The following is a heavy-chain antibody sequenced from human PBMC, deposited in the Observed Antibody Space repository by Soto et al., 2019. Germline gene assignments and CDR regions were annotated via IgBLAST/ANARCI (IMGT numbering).Heavy chain of an antibody. J-gene: IGHJ5*02. CDR1: GFTFSSYS. V-gene: IGHV3-48*02. Sequence: GSLRLSCAGSGFTFSSYSMNWGRQAPGKGLEWVSYISSSSSTIYYADSVKGRFTISRDNAKNSLYLQMNSLRDEDTAVYYCARDPHRDFEDWFDPWGQGTLVTVS. CDR2: ISSSSSTI. CDR3: ARDPHRDFEDWFDP.